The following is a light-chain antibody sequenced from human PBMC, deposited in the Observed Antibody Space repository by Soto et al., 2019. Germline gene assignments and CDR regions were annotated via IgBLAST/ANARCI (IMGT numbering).Light chain of an antibody. Sequence: EIVLTQSPATLSLSPGERATVSCRASQSVSNYLAWYQQKPGQAPRLLMYDASNRATGIPARFSGSGSGTDFTLTITSLEREDFAVYYCQQSRDWPLTFGGGTKVEIK. J-gene: IGKJ4*01. V-gene: IGKV3-11*01. CDR2: DAS. CDR3: QQSRDWPLT. CDR1: QSVSNY.